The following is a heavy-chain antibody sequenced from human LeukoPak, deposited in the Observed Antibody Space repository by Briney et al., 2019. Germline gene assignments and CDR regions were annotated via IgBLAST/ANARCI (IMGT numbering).Heavy chain of an antibody. CDR3: ARDCSSTSCPYYYYYYYMDV. CDR2: IKQDGSEK. CDR1: GFTFSGYW. V-gene: IGHV3-7*01. Sequence: PGGSLRLSCAASGFTFSGYWMSWVRQAPGKGLEWVANIKQDGSEKYYVDSVKGRFTISRDNAKNSLYLQMNSLRAEDTAVYYCARDCSSTSCPYYYYYYYMDVWGKGTTVTVSS. D-gene: IGHD2-2*01. J-gene: IGHJ6*03.